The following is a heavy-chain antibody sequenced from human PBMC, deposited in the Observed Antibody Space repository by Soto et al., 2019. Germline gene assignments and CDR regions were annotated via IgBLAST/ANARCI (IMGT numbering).Heavy chain of an antibody. CDR1: GGSFSGYY. CDR3: ARGRRMCLRFPFAY. J-gene: IGHJ4*02. V-gene: IGHV4-34*01. Sequence: QVQLQQWGAGLLKPSETLSLTCAVYGGSFSGYYWSWIRQPPGKGLEWIGEINHSGSTNYNPSLKRRPTIPVDPSKNQFPRRRSSVPAAPTAVFYWARGRRMCLRFPFAYGGQGPLVPPSS. CDR2: INHSGST. D-gene: IGHD5-12*01.